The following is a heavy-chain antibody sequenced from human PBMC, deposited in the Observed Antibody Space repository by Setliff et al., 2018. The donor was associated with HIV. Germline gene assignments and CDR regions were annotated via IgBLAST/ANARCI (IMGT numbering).Heavy chain of an antibody. CDR3: ASPMFYDGTVV. D-gene: IGHD1-1*01. J-gene: IGHJ4*02. Sequence: ASVKVSCKASGYTFINYDIHWVRQAPGQRPEWMGRISVGNGDSKYSRASQDRVSITKDTSAHTAYMELTRLRSEDTAVYYCASPMFYDGTVVWGQGTLVTVSS. CDR1: GYTFINYD. CDR2: ISVGNGDS. V-gene: IGHV1-3*03.